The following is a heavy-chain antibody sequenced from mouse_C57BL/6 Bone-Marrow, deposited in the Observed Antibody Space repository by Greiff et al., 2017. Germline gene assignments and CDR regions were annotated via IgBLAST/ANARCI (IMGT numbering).Heavy chain of an antibody. Sequence: VQLKESGPELVKPGASVKISCKASGYSFTGYYMNWVKQSPEKSLEWIGEINPSNGGTTYNQKFKAKATLTVDKSSSTAYMQLKSLTSEDSAVYYCAEANWAWFAYWGQGTLVTVSA. V-gene: IGHV1-42*01. D-gene: IGHD4-1*01. J-gene: IGHJ3*01. CDR2: INPSNGGT. CDR1: GYSFTGYY. CDR3: AEANWAWFAY.